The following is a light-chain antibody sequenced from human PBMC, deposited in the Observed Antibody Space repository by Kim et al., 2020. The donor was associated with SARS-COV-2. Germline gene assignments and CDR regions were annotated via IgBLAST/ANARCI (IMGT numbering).Light chain of an antibody. CDR3: CSYAGSDNYV. CDR1: SSDVGGYNY. Sequence: QSVVTQPPSASGSPGQSVTISCTGTSSDVGGYNYVSWYQQHPGKAPKLMIYEVTKRPSGVPDRFSGSKSGNTASLTVSGLQTEDEADYYCCSYAGSDNYVFGTGTKVTVL. V-gene: IGLV2-8*01. CDR2: EVT. J-gene: IGLJ1*01.